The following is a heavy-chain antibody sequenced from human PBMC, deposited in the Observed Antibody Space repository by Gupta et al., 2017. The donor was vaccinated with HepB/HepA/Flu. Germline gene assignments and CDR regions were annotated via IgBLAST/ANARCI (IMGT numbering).Heavy chain of an antibody. CDR2: ISSSSSYI. D-gene: IGHD3-22*01. J-gene: IGHJ3*02. CDR3: ARVGYYDSSGYRAFDI. CDR1: GFTFSSYS. V-gene: IGHV3-21*01. Sequence: EVQLEESGGGLVKPGGSLRLSCAASGFTFSSYSMNWVRQTPGKGLEWVSSISSSSSYIYYADSVKGRFTISRDNAKNSLYLQMNSLRAEDTAVYYCARVGYYDSSGYRAFDIWGQGTMVPVSS.